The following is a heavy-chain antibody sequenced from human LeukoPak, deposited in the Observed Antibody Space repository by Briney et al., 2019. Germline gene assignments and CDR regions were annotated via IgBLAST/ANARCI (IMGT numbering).Heavy chain of an antibody. V-gene: IGHV3-30*14. CDR3: ARVEFWSGPQSNMDV. CDR2: ISYDGSNK. J-gene: IGHJ6*03. CDR1: GFTFSSYA. D-gene: IGHD3-3*01. Sequence: GGSLRLSCAASGFTFSSYAMHWVRQAPGKGREWVAVISYDGSNKYYADSVKGRFTISRDNSKNTLYLQMNSLRAEDTAVYYCARVEFWSGPQSNMDVWGKGTTVTVSS.